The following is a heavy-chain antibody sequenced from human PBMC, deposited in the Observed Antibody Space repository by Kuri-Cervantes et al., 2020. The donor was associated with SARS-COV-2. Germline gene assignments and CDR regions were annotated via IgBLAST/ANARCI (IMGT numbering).Heavy chain of an antibody. J-gene: IGHJ6*03. CDR2: TSSGSTYI. Sequence: GESLKISCAASGFTFSSHSMNWVRQAPGKGLEWVSCTSSGSTYIYYVESVKGRFTISRDNAKNSLYLQMNNLRAEDTAVYYCARACGSGGTSNYYYYMDVWGKGTTVTVSS. V-gene: IGHV3-21*01. CDR3: ARACGSGGTSNYYYYMDV. D-gene: IGHD2-15*01. CDR1: GFTFSSHS.